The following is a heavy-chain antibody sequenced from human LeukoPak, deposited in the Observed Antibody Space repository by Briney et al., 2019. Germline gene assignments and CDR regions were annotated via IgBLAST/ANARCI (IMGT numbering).Heavy chain of an antibody. CDR1: GGSFSGYY. Sequence: PSETLSLTCAVYGGSFSGYYWSWIRQPPGKGLEWIGEINHSGSTNYNPSLKSRVTISVDTSKNQFSLKLSSVTAADTAVYYCAKGYYGSGSYFDYWGQGTLVTVSS. J-gene: IGHJ4*02. D-gene: IGHD3-10*01. CDR2: INHSGST. V-gene: IGHV4-34*01. CDR3: AKGYYGSGSYFDY.